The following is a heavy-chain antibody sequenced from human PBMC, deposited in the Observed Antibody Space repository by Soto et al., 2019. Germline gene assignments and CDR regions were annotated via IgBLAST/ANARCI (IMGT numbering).Heavy chain of an antibody. CDR2: ISGSGGST. D-gene: IGHD3-22*01. CDR1: GFTFSSYD. Sequence: EVQLLESGGGLVQPGGSLRLSCAASGFTFSSYDMSWVRQAPGKGLEWVSAISGSGGSTYYADSVKGRFTISRDNSKGTLYLQMISLRAEDTAVCYCANGRYYYASSAYFAYWGQGTLVTVSS. CDR3: ANGRYYYASSAYFAY. V-gene: IGHV3-23*01. J-gene: IGHJ4*02.